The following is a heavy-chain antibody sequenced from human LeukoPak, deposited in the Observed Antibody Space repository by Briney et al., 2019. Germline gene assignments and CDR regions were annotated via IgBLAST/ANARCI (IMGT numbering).Heavy chain of an antibody. CDR1: GYRFTSYW. D-gene: IGHD1-26*01. V-gene: IGHV5-51*01. CDR2: IYPDDSET. CDR3: ARPSSGTYYGMDV. J-gene: IGHJ6*02. Sequence: GESLKISCKGSGYRFTSYWIAWVRQMPGEGLEWMGTIYPDDSETRYSPSSQGQVTISADKSISTAYLQWSTLEASDTATYYCARPSSGTYYGMDVWGQGTTVTVSS.